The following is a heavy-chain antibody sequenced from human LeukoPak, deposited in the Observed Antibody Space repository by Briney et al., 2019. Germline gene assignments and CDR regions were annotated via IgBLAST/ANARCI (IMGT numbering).Heavy chain of an antibody. CDR2: MNPNSGNT. J-gene: IGHJ6*02. CDR1: GYTFTSYD. CDR3: ARAVRAFRSSSPRSEVYYYGMDV. V-gene: IGHV1-8*01. Sequence: ASVKVSCKASGYTFTSYDINWVRQATGQGLEWMGWMNPNSGNTGYAQKFQGRVTMTRNTSISTAYMELSSLRSEDTAVYYCARAVRAFRSSSPRSEVYYYGMDVWGQGTTVTVSS.